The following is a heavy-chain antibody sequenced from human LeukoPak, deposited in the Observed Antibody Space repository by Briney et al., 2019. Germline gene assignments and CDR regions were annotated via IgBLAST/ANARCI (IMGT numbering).Heavy chain of an antibody. CDR2: IKDDVSEK. J-gene: IGHJ4*02. CDR3: ARGRIDY. Sequence: VGSLRLSCVVSGVTFSGYWMTCVRQAPGKGVEWGANIKDDVSEKYSVDSFKGRFTISRDNAKNSLYLHMGILTPQDRAVYYFARGRIDYWGQGTLVTVSS. CDR1: GVTFSGYW. D-gene: IGHD1-14*01. V-gene: IGHV3-7*04.